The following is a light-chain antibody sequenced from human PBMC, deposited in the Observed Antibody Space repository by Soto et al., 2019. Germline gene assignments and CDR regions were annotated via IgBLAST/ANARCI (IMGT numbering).Light chain of an antibody. CDR1: NSDVGGYNY. CDR3: SSYRSSRTYV. Sequence: QSVRTQPASVSGSPGQSITISCPGTNSDVGGYNYVSWYQQNPGTAPKLLIYDVSNRPSGVSHRFSGSKSGNTASLTISGLQAGDEADYYCSSYRSSRTYVFRTGTKVTVL. J-gene: IGLJ1*01. CDR2: DVS. V-gene: IGLV2-14*01.